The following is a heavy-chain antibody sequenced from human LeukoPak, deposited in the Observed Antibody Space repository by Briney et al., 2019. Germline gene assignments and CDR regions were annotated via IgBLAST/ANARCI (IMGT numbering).Heavy chain of an antibody. CDR1: GFTFISYE. Sequence: GGSLRPSCAASGFTFISYEMNWVRQAPGKGLEWVSYIDGSGSAIYYTDSVRGRFSISRDNAKNSLFLQMNSLRAEDTAVYYCGRSSSTTWYGSDYWGRGTLVTVSS. CDR2: IDGSGSAI. V-gene: IGHV3-48*03. CDR3: GRSSSTTWYGSDY. J-gene: IGHJ4*02. D-gene: IGHD6-13*01.